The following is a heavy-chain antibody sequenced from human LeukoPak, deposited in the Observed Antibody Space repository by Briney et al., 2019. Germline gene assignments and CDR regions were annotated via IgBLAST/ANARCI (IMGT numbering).Heavy chain of an antibody. CDR3: ARCGGDCYALDY. D-gene: IGHD2-21*02. CDR2: INPNSGGT. CDR1: GYTFTDYY. J-gene: IGHJ4*02. Sequence: ASVTVSYKASGYTFTDYYMHWVRQAPGQGREWMGWINPNSGGTNYAQKFQGRVTMTRDTSISTAYMELSRLRSDDTAVYYCARCGGDCYALDYWGQGTLVTVSS. V-gene: IGHV1-2*02.